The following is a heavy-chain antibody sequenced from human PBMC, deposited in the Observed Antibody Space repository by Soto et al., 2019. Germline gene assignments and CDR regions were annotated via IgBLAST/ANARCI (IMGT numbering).Heavy chain of an antibody. CDR3: SIPSGLTVTGPDY. CDR2: ISGDGCST. CDR1: GFTLNNYA. V-gene: IGHV3-23*01. J-gene: IGHJ4*02. D-gene: IGHD6-19*01. Sequence: GSLSLSCAASGFTLNNYAMSWVRQAPGKGLEWVSAISGDGCSTYYADSVKGRFTISRDNSKNTLYLQMNSLLAEDTAIYYCSIPSGLTVTGPDYWGQGTLVTVSS.